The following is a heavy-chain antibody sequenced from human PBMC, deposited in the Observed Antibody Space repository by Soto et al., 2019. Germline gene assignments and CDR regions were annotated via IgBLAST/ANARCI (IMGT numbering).Heavy chain of an antibody. CDR1: GGSISSYY. J-gene: IGHJ4*02. CDR3: ARRYGDYFDF. Sequence: TLSLTCTVSGGSISSYYWSWIRQPPGKGLEWIGYIYYSGGTNYNPSLKSRVTISVATSKNQFSLKLSSVTAADTAVYYCARRYGDYFDFWGQGTLVTVSS. V-gene: IGHV4-59*08. CDR2: IYYSGGT. D-gene: IGHD4-17*01.